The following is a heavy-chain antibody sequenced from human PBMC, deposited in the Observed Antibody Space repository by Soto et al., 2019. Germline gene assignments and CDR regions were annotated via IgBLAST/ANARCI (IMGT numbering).Heavy chain of an antibody. J-gene: IGHJ5*02. CDR1: GFTFSAYD. CDR2: IGTLHDA. V-gene: IGHV3-13*01. D-gene: IGHD2-8*02. CDR3: ARQASYWHGGGGWFDP. Sequence: EVQLVESGGGLVQPGGSLRLSCAVSGFTFSAYDMHWVRQAPGKGLEWVSAIGTLHDAYYPDSVRGRFTISRENAKNSLYLQMNRLRAGDTAVYFCARQASYWHGGGGWFDPWGQGTLVTVSS.